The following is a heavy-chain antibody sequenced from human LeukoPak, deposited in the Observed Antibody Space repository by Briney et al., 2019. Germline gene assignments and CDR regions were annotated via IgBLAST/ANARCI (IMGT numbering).Heavy chain of an antibody. Sequence: SETLSLTCTVSGGSIDSNSWSWIRQPPGKGLEWIGYIHYSGITNYNPSLKSRVTISLDTSKNQFSLKLNSVTAADTAVYYCARASGAFDYWGQGALVTVSS. J-gene: IGHJ4*02. CDR2: IHYSGIT. CDR1: GGSIDSNS. V-gene: IGHV4-59*01. CDR3: ARASGAFDY.